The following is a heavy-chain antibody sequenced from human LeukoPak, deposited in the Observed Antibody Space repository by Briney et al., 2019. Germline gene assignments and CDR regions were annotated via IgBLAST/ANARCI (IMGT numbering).Heavy chain of an antibody. D-gene: IGHD3-10*01. CDR2: IGTAGDT. J-gene: IGHJ4*02. CDR1: GFTFSSYD. V-gene: IGHV3-13*01. Sequence: GGSLRLSCAASGFTFSSYDMHWVRQATGKGLEWVSAIGTAGDTYYPGSVKGRFTISRENAKNSLYLQMNSLRAGDTAVYYCARGRSGSYWRGDYYFDYWGQGTLVTVSS. CDR3: ARGRSGSYWRGDYYFDY.